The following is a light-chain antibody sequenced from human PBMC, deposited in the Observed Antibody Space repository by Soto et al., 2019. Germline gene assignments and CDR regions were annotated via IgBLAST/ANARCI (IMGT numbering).Light chain of an antibody. Sequence: DIVMTQSPLSLPVTPGEPASISCRSSQSLLHSNGYNYLDWYLQKPGQSPQLLIYLVSSRASGVPDSFSGGGSGTDVTLKISRVEAEDVGIYYCMQALQTPPTFGQGTKVEIK. CDR2: LVS. CDR1: QSLLHSNGYNY. J-gene: IGKJ1*01. V-gene: IGKV2-28*01. CDR3: MQALQTPPT.